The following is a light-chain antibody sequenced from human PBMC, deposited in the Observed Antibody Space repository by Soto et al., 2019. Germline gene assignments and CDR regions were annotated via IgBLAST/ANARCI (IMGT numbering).Light chain of an antibody. V-gene: IGKV3-15*01. J-gene: IGKJ5*01. Sequence: IMMTQSPATLSVSPGERATLSCMASQSFSSNLAWYQQKPGQAPRLLIYGASTRATGVPARFSGSGSGTEFNLTISSLQSEDFGVYYCQQRSNWPPITSGQGTRPEI. CDR2: GAS. CDR1: QSFSSN. CDR3: QQRSNWPPIT.